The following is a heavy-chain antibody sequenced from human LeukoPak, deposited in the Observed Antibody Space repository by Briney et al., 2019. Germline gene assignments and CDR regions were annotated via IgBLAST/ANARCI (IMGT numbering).Heavy chain of an antibody. CDR2: FDPEDGET. CDR1: GYTLTELS. Sequence: ASVKVPCKVSGYTLTELSMHWVRQAPGKGLEWMGGFDPEDGETIYAQKFQGRVTMTEDTSTDTAYMELSSLRSEDTAVYYCACTRGSGSYYPSGYWGQGTLVTVSS. V-gene: IGHV1-24*01. J-gene: IGHJ4*02. D-gene: IGHD3-10*01. CDR3: ACTRGSGSYYPSGY.